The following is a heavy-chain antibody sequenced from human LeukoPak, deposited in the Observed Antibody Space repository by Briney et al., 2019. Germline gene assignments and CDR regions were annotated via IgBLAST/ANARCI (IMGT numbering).Heavy chain of an antibody. Sequence: GGSLRLSCAASGFSFSSYSMNWVRQAPGKGLEWVSYISSSSYIYYADSVKGRFTISRDNVKISLYLQMNSLRAEDTAVYYCARGYSSPSGRVAFDIWGQGTMVTVSS. D-gene: IGHD6-6*01. CDR2: ISSSSYI. CDR3: ARGYSSPSGRVAFDI. CDR1: GFSFSSYS. V-gene: IGHV3-21*05. J-gene: IGHJ3*02.